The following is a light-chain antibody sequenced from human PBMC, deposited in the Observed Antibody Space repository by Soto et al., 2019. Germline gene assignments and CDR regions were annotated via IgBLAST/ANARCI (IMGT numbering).Light chain of an antibody. V-gene: IGKV3-20*01. J-gene: IGKJ1*01. Sequence: EIVLTQSPGTLSLSPGERATLSCRASQSVSSSYLAWYQQKPGQAPRLLIYVASSRAPGIPDRFSGSGSGTDVTLTISRLEPEDFAVYYCQQYGSSPRTFGQGTKVEIK. CDR2: VAS. CDR3: QQYGSSPRT. CDR1: QSVSSSY.